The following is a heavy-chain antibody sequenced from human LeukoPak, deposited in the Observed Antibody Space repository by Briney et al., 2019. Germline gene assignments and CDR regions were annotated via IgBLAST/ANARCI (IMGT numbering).Heavy chain of an antibody. CDR2: IYSGGST. Sequence: PGGSLRLSCAASGFTVSSNYMNWVCQAPGKGLEWVSVIYSGGSTYYADSIKGRFTISRDNSKNTLYLQMNSLRAEDTAVYYCARDIGNYYFDSWGQGTLVTVSS. J-gene: IGHJ4*02. D-gene: IGHD1-7*01. V-gene: IGHV3-66*01. CDR1: GFTVSSNY. CDR3: ARDIGNYYFDS.